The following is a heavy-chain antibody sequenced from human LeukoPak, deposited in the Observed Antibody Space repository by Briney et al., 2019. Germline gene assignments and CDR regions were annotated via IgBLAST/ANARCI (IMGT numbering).Heavy chain of an antibody. CDR1: GFTFSSYA. V-gene: IGHV3-23*01. J-gene: IGHJ6*02. D-gene: IGHD6-13*01. CDR3: AKPGSSSWYSLNYYYGMDV. Sequence: GGSLRLSCAACGFTFSSYAMSWVRQAPGKGLEWVSAISGSGGSTYYADSVKGRFTISRDNSKNTLYLQMNSLRAEDTAVYYCAKPGSSSWYSLNYYYGMDVWGQGTTVTVSS. CDR2: ISGSGGST.